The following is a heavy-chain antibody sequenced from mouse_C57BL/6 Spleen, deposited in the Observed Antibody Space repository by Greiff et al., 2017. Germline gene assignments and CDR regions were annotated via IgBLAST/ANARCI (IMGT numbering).Heavy chain of an antibody. V-gene: IGHV5-9*01. Sequence: EVQRVESGGGLVKPGGSLKLSCAASGFTFSSYTMSWVRQTPEKRLEWVATISGGGGNTYYPDSVKGRFTISRDNAKNTLYLQMSSLRSEDTALYYCARLGSSLWFAYWGQGTLVTVSA. J-gene: IGHJ3*01. CDR3: ARLGSSLWFAY. CDR1: GFTFSSYT. CDR2: ISGGGGNT. D-gene: IGHD1-1*01.